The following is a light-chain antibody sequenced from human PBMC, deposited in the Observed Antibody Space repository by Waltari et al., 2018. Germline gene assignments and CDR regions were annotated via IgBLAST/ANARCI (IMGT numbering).Light chain of an antibody. CDR3: QHYVRLPVT. J-gene: IGKJ1*01. Sequence: IVLTPSPGTLSLSPGERATLSCRASQSVGTFLVWYQQKPGQAPRLLIQGASTRATGTPDSFSGSGSGTDFSLTISRLEPEDFAMYYCQHYVRLPVTFGQGTKVEI. CDR2: GAS. V-gene: IGKV3-20*01. CDR1: QSVGTF.